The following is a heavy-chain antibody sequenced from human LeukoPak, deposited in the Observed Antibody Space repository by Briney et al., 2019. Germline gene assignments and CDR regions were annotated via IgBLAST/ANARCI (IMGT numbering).Heavy chain of an antibody. J-gene: IGHJ3*02. CDR2: IYPGDSDT. Sequence: GASLKISCKGSGSSFSSYWIGWVRQMPGKGLEWMGIIYPGDSDTRYSPSFQGQVTISADKSITTAYLQWSSLKASDTAMYYCAKNVDTAMAPGFDIWGQGTMVTVSS. D-gene: IGHD5-18*01. V-gene: IGHV5-51*01. CDR1: GSSFSSYW. CDR3: AKNVDTAMAPGFDI.